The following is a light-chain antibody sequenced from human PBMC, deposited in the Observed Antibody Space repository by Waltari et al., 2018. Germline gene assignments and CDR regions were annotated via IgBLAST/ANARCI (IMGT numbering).Light chain of an antibody. CDR1: SNDVGLYNL. J-gene: IGLJ3*02. CDR3: SSYTTHTPVV. CDR2: EVN. V-gene: IGLV2-23*02. Sequence: QSALTQPASVSGSPGQSITISCTGTSNDVGLYNLVSWYQHHPGKVPTLIIYEVNRRPSGVSNRFSGSKPGNTASLTVSGLLAEDEADYFCSSYTTHTPVVFGGGTKLTVL.